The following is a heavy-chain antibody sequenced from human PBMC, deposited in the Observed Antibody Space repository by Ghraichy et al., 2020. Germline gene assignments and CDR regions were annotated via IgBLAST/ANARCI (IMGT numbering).Heavy chain of an antibody. CDR1: GFTFSSYS. CDR2: ISSSSSYI. V-gene: IGHV3-21*01. CDR3: ARAVEGRRFDP. J-gene: IGHJ5*02. Sequence: GGSLRLSCAASGFTFSSYSMNWVRQAPGKGLEWVSSISSSSSYIYYADSVKGRFTITRDNAKNSLYLQMNSLRAGDTAVYYCARAVEGRRFDPWGHGTLVTFSP.